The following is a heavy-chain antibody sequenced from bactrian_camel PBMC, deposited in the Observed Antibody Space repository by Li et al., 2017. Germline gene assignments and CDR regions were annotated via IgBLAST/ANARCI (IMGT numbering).Heavy chain of an antibody. CDR2: INTGDGAT. Sequence: VQLVESGGGLVQPGGSLRLSCAASRFTFSSYDMSWVRQAPGKGLEWVSLINTGDGATYYGDSVKGRFTISRDNAKNTVYLQMNRLIPEDTATYSCKVIASDGSPRCGTDYWGHGTQVTVS. V-gene: IGHV3S40*01. CDR3: KVIASDGSPRCGTDY. CDR1: RFTFSSYD. J-gene: IGHJ4*01. D-gene: IGHD1*01.